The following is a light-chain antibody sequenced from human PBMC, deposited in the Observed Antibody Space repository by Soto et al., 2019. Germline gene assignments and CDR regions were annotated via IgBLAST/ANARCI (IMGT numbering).Light chain of an antibody. CDR3: QQYDNLPIT. Sequence: DIQMTQSPSSLSASVGDRVTITCQASEDINNYLNWYHQKPGKAPKLLIYDASNLEAGVPSRFRGSGSGTDFTFTISSLQPEDSATYYCQQYDNLPITFGQGTRLEIK. J-gene: IGKJ5*01. CDR2: DAS. CDR1: EDINNY. V-gene: IGKV1-33*01.